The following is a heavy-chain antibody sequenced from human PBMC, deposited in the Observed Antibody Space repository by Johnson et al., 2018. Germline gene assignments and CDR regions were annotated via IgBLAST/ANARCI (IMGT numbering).Heavy chain of an antibody. CDR1: GLTFDDYA. CDR3: ARRTVGAALDQ. V-gene: IGHV3-9*01. D-gene: IGHD1-26*01. Sequence: VQLVESGGGLVQPGGSLRLSCAASGLTFDDYAMPGKGLEWVSGISWISDSIAYADSVKGRFTISRDNAKNSLYLQMNTLRAEDTAVYYCARRTVGAALDQWGQGTLVTVSS. CDR2: ISWISDSI. J-gene: IGHJ4*02.